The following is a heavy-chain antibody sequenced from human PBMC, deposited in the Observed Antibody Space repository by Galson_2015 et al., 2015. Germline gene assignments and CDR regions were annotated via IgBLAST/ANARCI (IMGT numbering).Heavy chain of an antibody. D-gene: IGHD2-15*01. Sequence: SLRLSCAASGFTFSSCGMHWVRQAPGKGLEWVALISDEGSIKEYADSVKGRFTISRDNSKNTLSLQMNSLRAEDTAIYYCAKDNEGYCSDGHCYSYYYYGMDVWGQGTLVTVS. V-gene: IGHV3-30*18. CDR3: AKDNEGYCSDGHCYSYYYYGMDV. CDR1: GFTFSSCG. CDR2: ISDEGSIK. J-gene: IGHJ6*02.